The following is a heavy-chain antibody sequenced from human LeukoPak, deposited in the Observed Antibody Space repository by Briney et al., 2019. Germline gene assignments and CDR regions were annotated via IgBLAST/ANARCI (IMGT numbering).Heavy chain of an antibody. J-gene: IGHJ4*02. CDR3: ATGIMPNYYDSSGYYYGALDY. V-gene: IGHV3-23*01. Sequence: PGGSLRLSCGASGFSLSSWAMSWARQAPGKGLEWVSAISGSGGDTYYADSEKGRFTISRDNSKNTLYLQVNSLRAGDTAVYYCATGIMPNYYDSSGYYYGALDYWGQGTLVTVSS. CDR1: GFSLSSWA. CDR2: ISGSGGDT. D-gene: IGHD3-22*01.